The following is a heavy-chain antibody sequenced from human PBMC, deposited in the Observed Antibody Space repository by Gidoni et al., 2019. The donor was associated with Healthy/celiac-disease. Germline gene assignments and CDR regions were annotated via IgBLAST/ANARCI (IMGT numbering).Heavy chain of an antibody. D-gene: IGHD3-22*01. CDR1: GGSISSGGYY. V-gene: IGHV4-31*03. CDR2: IYYSGST. J-gene: IGHJ2*01. Sequence: QVQLQESGPGLVQPSQTLSLTCTVSGGSISSGGYYWRWIRQHPGKGLEWIGYIYYSGSTYYNPSLKSRVTISVDTSKNQFSLKLSSVTAADTAVYYCARDYYDSSGYYSPSAYWYFDLWGRGTLVTVSS. CDR3: ARDYYDSSGYYSPSAYWYFDL.